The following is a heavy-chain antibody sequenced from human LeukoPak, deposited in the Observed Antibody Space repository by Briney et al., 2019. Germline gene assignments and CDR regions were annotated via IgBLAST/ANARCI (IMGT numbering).Heavy chain of an antibody. CDR3: ASADPGTTGFDP. CDR1: GYTFTGYY. Sequence: ASVKVSCKASGYTFTGYYMHWVRQAPGQGLEWMGIINPSGGSTSYAQKFQGRVTMTRDTSTSTVYMELSSLRSEDTAVYYCASADPGTTGFDPWGQGTLVTVSS. V-gene: IGHV1-46*01. CDR2: INPSGGST. J-gene: IGHJ5*02. D-gene: IGHD1-7*01.